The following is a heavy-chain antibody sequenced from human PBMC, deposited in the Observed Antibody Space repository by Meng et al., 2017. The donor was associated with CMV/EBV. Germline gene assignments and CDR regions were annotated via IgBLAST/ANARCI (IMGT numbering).Heavy chain of an antibody. CDR1: GFTFRSYS. V-gene: IGHV3-21*01. CDR3: ARVYDSSGWPSPFDY. J-gene: IGHJ4*02. CDR2: ISSSSSYI. Sequence: SGFTFRSYSMNWVRQAPGKGLEWVSSISSSSSYIYYADSVKGRFTISRDNAKNSLYLQMNSLRAEDTAVYYCARVYDSSGWPSPFDYWGQGTLVTVSS. D-gene: IGHD3-22*01.